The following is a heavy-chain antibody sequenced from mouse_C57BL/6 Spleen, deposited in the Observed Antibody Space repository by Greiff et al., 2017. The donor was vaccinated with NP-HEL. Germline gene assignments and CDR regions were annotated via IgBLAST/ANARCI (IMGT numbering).Heavy chain of an antibody. CDR2: IYPGDGDT. CDR1: GYAFSSSW. J-gene: IGHJ3*01. V-gene: IGHV1-82*01. CDR3: ARERRYGSSYVGIAY. D-gene: IGHD1-1*01. Sequence: QVQLQQSGPELVKPGASVKISCKASGYAFSSSWMNWVKQRPGKGLEWIGRIYPGDGDTNSHGKFKGKATLTADKSSSTAYMQLSSLTSEDSAVYVCARERRYGSSYVGIAYWGQGTLVTVSA.